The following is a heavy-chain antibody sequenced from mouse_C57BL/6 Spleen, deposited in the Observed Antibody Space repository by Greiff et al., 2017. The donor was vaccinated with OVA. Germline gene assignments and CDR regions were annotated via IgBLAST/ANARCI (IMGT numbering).Heavy chain of an antibody. CDR2: INPNNGGT. CDR3: ARGGRYGSSYDGFAY. CDR1: GYTFTDYN. J-gene: IGHJ3*01. Sequence: EVQLQQSGPELVQPGASVQMSCKASGYTFTDYNLHLVKQSPGQSLSWIGYINPNNGGTSYNQKFKGKATLTVNKSSSTAYMELRSLTSEDSAVYYCARGGRYGSSYDGFAYWGQGTLVTVSA. D-gene: IGHD1-1*01. V-gene: IGHV1-22*01.